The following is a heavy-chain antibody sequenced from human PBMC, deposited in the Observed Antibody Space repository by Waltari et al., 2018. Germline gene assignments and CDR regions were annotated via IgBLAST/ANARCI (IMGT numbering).Heavy chain of an antibody. CDR2: INQSGST. Sequence: QVQLQQWGAGLLKPSETLSLTCAVSGGSFSGYYWRWIRQPPGKGLAWIGEINQSGSTNYNPSLKSRVTISVDTSKNQFSLKLSSVTAADTAVYYCARVGRVLRYFDWLARGVFDYWGQGTLVTVSS. V-gene: IGHV4-34*01. CDR1: GGSFSGYY. CDR3: ARVGRVLRYFDWLARGVFDY. J-gene: IGHJ4*02. D-gene: IGHD3-9*01.